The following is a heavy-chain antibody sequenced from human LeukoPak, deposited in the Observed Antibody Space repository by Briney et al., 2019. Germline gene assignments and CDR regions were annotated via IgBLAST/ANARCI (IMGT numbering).Heavy chain of an antibody. J-gene: IGHJ4*02. CDR1: GYTFTRYY. D-gene: IGHD3-3*01. Sequence: ASVKVSCKASGYTFTRYYMNWVRQAPGQGLEWMGWINPNSGGTNYAQKFQGRVTMTRDTSISTAYMELSRLRSDDTAVYYCARVPYYDFWSGYYFYYWGQGTLVTVSS. V-gene: IGHV1-2*02. CDR2: INPNSGGT. CDR3: ARVPYYDFWSGYYFYY.